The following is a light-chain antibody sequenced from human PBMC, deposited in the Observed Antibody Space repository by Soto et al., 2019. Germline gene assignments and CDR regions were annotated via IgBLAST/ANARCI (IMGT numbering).Light chain of an antibody. CDR2: AVS. CDR3: CSYAGSGTFV. Sequence: QSALTQPPSVSGSPGQSVSISCTGTSSDIGTYISVSWYQPPPGTAPKLIIYAVSNRPSGVPDRFSGSKSGNTASLTISGLQAEDEADFYCCSYAGSGTFVFGTGTKLTVL. CDR1: SSDIGTYIS. J-gene: IGLJ1*01. V-gene: IGLV2-18*02.